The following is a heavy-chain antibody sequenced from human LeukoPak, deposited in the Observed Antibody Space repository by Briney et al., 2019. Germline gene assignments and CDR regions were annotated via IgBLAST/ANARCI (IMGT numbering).Heavy chain of an antibody. D-gene: IGHD3-16*02. Sequence: GGSLRLSCTTSGFAFTNAYMSWVRQAPGKGLEWVGRIKSNSDGGTTDYAVPVKGRFTISRDDSENTLYLQMNSLKTEDTAVYYCITDAGYTSKWYNYWGQGTLVTVSS. CDR3: ITDAGYTSKWYNY. J-gene: IGHJ4*02. CDR2: IKSNSDGGTT. V-gene: IGHV3-15*01. CDR1: GFAFTNAY.